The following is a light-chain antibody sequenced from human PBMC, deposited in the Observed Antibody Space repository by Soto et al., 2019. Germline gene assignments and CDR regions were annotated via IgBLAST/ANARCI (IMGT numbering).Light chain of an antibody. CDR1: NSNIGAGYP. CDR2: SSN. Sequence: QSVLTQPPSVTGAPGQRVTISCTGSNSNIGAGYPVHWYQQFPGAAPKLLVYSSNLRPSGVPDRFSGSKSGTSASLAISGLQSEDESDYYCAAWDGSLNGVVFGGGTKVTVL. J-gene: IGLJ3*02. V-gene: IGLV1-44*01. CDR3: AAWDGSLNGVV.